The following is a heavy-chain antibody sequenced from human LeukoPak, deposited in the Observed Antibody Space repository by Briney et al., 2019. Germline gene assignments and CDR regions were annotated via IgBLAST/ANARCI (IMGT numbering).Heavy chain of an antibody. CDR2: IYHSGST. D-gene: IGHD6-19*01. V-gene: IGHV4-30-2*01. Sequence: PSETLSLTCAVSGGSISSGGYSWSWIRQPPGKGREWIGYIYHSGSTYYNPSLKSRVTISVDSSKNQYSQKLSYVTAADTAVYYCARGGPPRGGAIAVAGTFDYWGQGTLVTVSS. CDR3: ARGGPPRGGAIAVAGTFDY. CDR1: GGSISSGGYS. J-gene: IGHJ4*02.